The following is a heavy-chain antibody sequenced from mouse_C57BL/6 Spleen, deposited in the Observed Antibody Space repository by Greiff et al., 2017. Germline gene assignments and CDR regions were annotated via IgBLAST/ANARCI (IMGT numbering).Heavy chain of an antibody. D-gene: IGHD2-5*01. Sequence: QVQLQQSGPELVKPGASVKLSCKASGYTFTSYWMHWVKQRPGQGLEWIGDINPSNGGTNYNEKFKSKATLTVDKSSSTAYMQLSSLTSEDSAVYYCARTLYSNYDDYFDYWGQGTTLTVSS. CDR3: ARTLYSNYDDYFDY. CDR2: INPSNGGT. V-gene: IGHV1-53*01. CDR1: GYTFTSYW. J-gene: IGHJ2*01.